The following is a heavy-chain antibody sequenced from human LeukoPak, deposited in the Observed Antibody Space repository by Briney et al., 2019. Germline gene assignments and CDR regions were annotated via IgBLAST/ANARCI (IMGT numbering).Heavy chain of an antibody. J-gene: IGHJ4*02. CDR3: ARSFRLDSGTYYNNFDY. CDR1: GFTFSTYW. CDR2: LNSDGSSP. D-gene: IGHD3-10*01. V-gene: IGHV3-74*01. Sequence: GGSLRLSCAASGFTFSTYWMHWVRQAPGKGLVWVSRLNSDGSSPSYADSVKGRFTISRDNAKNTLYLQMNSLRAEDTAAYYCARSFRLDSGTYYNNFDYWGQGTLVTVSS.